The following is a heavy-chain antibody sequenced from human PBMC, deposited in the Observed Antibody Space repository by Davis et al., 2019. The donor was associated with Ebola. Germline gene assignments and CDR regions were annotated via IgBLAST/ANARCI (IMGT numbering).Heavy chain of an antibody. CDR2: IYSGGST. D-gene: IGHD2-15*01. J-gene: IGHJ6*02. CDR1: GFTVRSNY. Sequence: GGSLRLSCAASGFTVRSNYMSWVRQAPGKRLEWVSVIYSGGSTYYADSVKGRFTISRDNSKNTLYLQMNSLRAEDTAVYYCARDTPFTDTYGMDVWGQGTTVTVSS. V-gene: IGHV3-53*01. CDR3: ARDTPFTDTYGMDV.